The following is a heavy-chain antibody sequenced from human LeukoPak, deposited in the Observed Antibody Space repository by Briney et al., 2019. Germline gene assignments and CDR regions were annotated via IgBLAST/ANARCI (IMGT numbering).Heavy chain of an antibody. CDR1: GYTFTSYE. CDR2: MNPNSGNT. D-gene: IGHD1-1*01. Sequence: ASVKVSCKASGYTFTSYEINWVRQTTGQGLEWMGWMNPNSGNTGYAQKFQGRVTMTRSTSINTAYMELSSLTSEDTAVHYCARGIQQGTDFWGQGTLVTVSS. CDR3: ARGIQQGTDF. V-gene: IGHV1-8*01. J-gene: IGHJ4*02.